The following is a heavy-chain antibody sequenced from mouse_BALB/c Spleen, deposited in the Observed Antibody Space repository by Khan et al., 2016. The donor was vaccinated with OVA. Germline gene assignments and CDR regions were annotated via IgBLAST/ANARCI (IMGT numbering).Heavy chain of an antibody. CDR3: ASHLTGSFAY. Sequence: EVELVESGGDLVKPGGSLKLSCAASGFTFSSYGMSWVRQTPDKRLEWVATIRSGGDYTYYPASVKGRFTISRDNTKNTLYLKMSSLSSDDTAMYYCASHLTGSFAYWGQGTLVTVSA. J-gene: IGHJ3*01. V-gene: IGHV5-6*01. CDR1: GFTFSSYG. D-gene: IGHD4-1*01. CDR2: IRSGGDYT.